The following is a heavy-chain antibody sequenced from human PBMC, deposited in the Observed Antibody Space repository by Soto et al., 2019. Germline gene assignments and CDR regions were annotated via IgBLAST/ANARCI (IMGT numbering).Heavy chain of an antibody. V-gene: IGHV1-69-2*01. J-gene: IGHJ4*02. CDR3: ATGGRDYTVTNFDY. CDR2: VDPEDGET. D-gene: IGHD4-17*01. CDR1: GYTFTDYY. Sequence: EVQLVQSGAEVKKPGATVKISCKVSGYTFTDYYMHWVQQAPGKGLEWMGLVDPEDGETIYAEKFQGRVTITEDTYPDTAYMELSSLISEDTAEYYCATGGRDYTVTNFDYWGQGTLVTVSS.